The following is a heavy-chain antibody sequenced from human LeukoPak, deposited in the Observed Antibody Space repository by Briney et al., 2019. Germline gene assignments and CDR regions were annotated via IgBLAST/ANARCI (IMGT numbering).Heavy chain of an antibody. CDR3: ARAPAAPPDYYYYGMDV. CDR1: GFTFSSYA. D-gene: IGHD2-2*01. Sequence: PGGSLRLSCAASGFTFSSYAMHWVRQAPGKGLEWVAVISYDGSNKYYADSVKGRFTISRDNSKNTLYLQMNSLRAEDTAVYYCARAPAAPPDYYYYGMDVGGKGTTVTVSS. CDR2: ISYDGSNK. V-gene: IGHV3-30-3*01. J-gene: IGHJ6*04.